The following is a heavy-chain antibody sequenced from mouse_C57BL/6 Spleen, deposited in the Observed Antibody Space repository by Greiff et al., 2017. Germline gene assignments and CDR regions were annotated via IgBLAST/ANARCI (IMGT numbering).Heavy chain of an antibody. V-gene: IGHV3-6*01. CDR2: ISYDGSN. J-gene: IGHJ3*01. D-gene: IGHD2-4*01. Sequence: ESGPGLVKPSQSLSLTCSVTGYSITSGYYWNWIRQFPGNKLEWMGYISYDGSNNYNPSLKNRISITRDTSKNQFFLKLNSVTTEDTATYYCARDGGAYDYPFAYWGQGTLVTVSA. CDR3: ARDGGAYDYPFAY. CDR1: GYSITSGYY.